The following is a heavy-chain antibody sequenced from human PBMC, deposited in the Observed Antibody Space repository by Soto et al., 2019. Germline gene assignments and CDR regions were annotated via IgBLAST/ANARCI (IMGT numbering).Heavy chain of an antibody. CDR2: INPSDAYT. CDR3: ARDHVDTPMTNFDY. Sequence: QVQLVQSGAEVKKPGASVKVSCRASGYTFISYYIHWVRQAPGQGLEWMGLINPSDAYTDYAQKFQGRGTLTRDTSTSIVYMELRSLRSEDTAIYYCARDHVDTPMTNFDYWGQGTLVTVSS. V-gene: IGHV1-46*01. D-gene: IGHD5-18*01. J-gene: IGHJ4*02. CDR1: GYTFISYY.